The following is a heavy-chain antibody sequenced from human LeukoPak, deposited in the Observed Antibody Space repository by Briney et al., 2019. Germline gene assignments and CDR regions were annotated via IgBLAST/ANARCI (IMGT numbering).Heavy chain of an antibody. D-gene: IGHD1-1*01. J-gene: IGHJ4*02. CDR3: ARVQRAWARHGTRY. CDR1: GFTFSSYA. CDR2: ISYDGSNK. V-gene: IGHV3-30-3*01. Sequence: QSGRSLRRYCAASGFTFSSYAMPWVRQAPGKGLEWVAVISYDGSNKYYADSVKGRFTISRDNSKNTLYLQMNSLRAEDTAVYYCARVQRAWARHGTRYWGQGTLVTVSS.